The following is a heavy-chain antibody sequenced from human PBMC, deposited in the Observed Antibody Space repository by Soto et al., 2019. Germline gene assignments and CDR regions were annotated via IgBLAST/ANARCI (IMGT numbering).Heavy chain of an antibody. CDR2: ISSSSGYI. CDR1: GFTFSSYS. Sequence: GGSLRLSCAASGFTFSSYSMNWVRQAPGKGLEWVSSISSSSGYIYYADSVKGRFTISRDNAKNSLYLQMNSLRAEDTAVYYCARAPGYCSGGSCYGYDYWGQGTLVTVSS. V-gene: IGHV3-21*01. D-gene: IGHD2-15*01. J-gene: IGHJ4*02. CDR3: ARAPGYCSGGSCYGYDY.